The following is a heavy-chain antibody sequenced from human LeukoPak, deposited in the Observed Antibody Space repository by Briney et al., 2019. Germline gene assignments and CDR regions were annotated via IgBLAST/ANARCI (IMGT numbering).Heavy chain of an antibody. CDR2: IGTAGDT. J-gene: IGHJ4*02. CDR3: ARGADTHFDY. Sequence: PVVPLRLSCAASGFTFSNYDRHWVRPATGKGLEWVSAIGTAGDTYYHGSVSGLFTMSIINAKIYVYLKINSLTAGGTAVYYCARGADTHFDYWGQGILVSVYS. D-gene: IGHD2-15*01. V-gene: IGHV3-13*04. CDR1: GFTFSNYD.